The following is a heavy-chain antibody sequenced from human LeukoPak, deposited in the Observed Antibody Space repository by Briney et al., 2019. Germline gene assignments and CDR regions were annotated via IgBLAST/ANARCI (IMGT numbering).Heavy chain of an antibody. J-gene: IGHJ6*02. V-gene: IGHV1-69*06. Sequence: SVKVSCKASGGTFSSYAISWVRQAPGQGLEWMGGIIPIFGTANYAQKFQGRVTMTQDTSTDTAYMELSSLRSEDTAVYYCATRDGYNFPGYYYYGMDVWGQGTTVTVSS. D-gene: IGHD5-24*01. CDR1: GGTFSSYA. CDR2: IIPIFGTA. CDR3: ATRDGYNFPGYYYYGMDV.